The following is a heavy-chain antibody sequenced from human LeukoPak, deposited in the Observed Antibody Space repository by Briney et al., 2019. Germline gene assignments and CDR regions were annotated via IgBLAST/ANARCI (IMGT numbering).Heavy chain of an antibody. D-gene: IGHD3-9*01. CDR2: ISKDGTDK. CDR1: GFTFSSFG. V-gene: IGHV3-30*03. CDR3: ARREVTGYYKGSFDY. J-gene: IGHJ4*02. Sequence: GRSLRLSCAASGFTFSSFGMHWVRQAPGKGLEWVAVISKDGTDKFYGDSVKGRFTISRDISKDTLYLQMNSLRAEDTAVYYCARREVTGYYKGSFDYWGQGTLVTVSS.